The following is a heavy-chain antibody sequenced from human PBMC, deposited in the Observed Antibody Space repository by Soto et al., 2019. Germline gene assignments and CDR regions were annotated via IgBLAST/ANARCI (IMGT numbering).Heavy chain of an antibody. CDR3: ASDSDYYPLMS. D-gene: IGHD3-22*01. CDR2: IYHSGRT. J-gene: IGHJ5*02. Sequence: KRSDRLRITFAVGKSAIIAGDYSWSRIRQPPGKGLEWIGCIYHSGRTYYNPSLKSRVTISVDRSTNQFSLKLSSVTAADTAVYHCASDSDYYPLMSWGQGTLVTVSS. CDR1: KSAIIAGDYS. V-gene: IGHV4-30-2*01.